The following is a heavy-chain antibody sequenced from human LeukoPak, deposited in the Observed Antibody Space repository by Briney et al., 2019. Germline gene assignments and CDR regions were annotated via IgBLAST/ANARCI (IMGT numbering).Heavy chain of an antibody. CDR3: ARGPSVADSPPFDY. CDR1: GGSFSGYY. CDR2: INHSGST. J-gene: IGHJ4*02. Sequence: SETLSLTCAVYGGSFSGYYWSWIRQPPGKGLEWIGEINHSGSTNYNPSLKSRVTISVDTPKNQFSLKLSSVTAADTAVYYCARGPSVADSPPFDYWGQGTLVTVSS. D-gene: IGHD6-19*01. V-gene: IGHV4-34*01.